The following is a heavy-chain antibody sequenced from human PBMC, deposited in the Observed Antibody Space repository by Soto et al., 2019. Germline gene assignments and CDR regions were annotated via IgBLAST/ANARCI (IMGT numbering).Heavy chain of an antibody. CDR2: IYYSGST. CDR3: ARGTSEDYDFWSGYFAP. V-gene: IGHV4-59*01. D-gene: IGHD3-3*01. J-gene: IGHJ5*02. CDR1: RGSISRDY. Sequence: SSETLSLTCTVSRGSISRDYWSWIRQPPGKGLEWIGYIYYSGSTNYDPSLKSRVTISVDMAKNHFSLKMNSVTAADTAVYYCARGTSEDYDFWSGYFAPWGQGTLVTVSS.